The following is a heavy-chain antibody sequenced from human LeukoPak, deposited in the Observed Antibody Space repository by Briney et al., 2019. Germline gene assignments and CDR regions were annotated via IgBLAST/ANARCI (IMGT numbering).Heavy chain of an antibody. J-gene: IGHJ6*03. Sequence: GGPLRLSCAASGFTFSSYWMSWVRQAPGKGLEWVANIKQDVSEKYYVDSVKGRFTISRDNAKNSVYLQMNSLRAEDTAVYYCARERAAVNPVNRKYYYYMDVWGKGTTVTVSS. CDR3: ARERAAVNPVNRKYYYYMDV. V-gene: IGHV3-7*01. D-gene: IGHD3-22*01. CDR2: IKQDVSEK. CDR1: GFTFSSYW.